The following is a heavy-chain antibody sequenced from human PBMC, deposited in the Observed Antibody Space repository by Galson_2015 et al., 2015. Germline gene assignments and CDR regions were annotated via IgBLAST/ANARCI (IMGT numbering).Heavy chain of an antibody. CDR3: ARGGLDYYYDSSGYHPNWYFDL. D-gene: IGHD3-22*01. CDR2: IGTAGDT. Sequence: SLRLSCAASGFTFSSYAMSWVRQATGKGLEWVSAIGTAGDTYYPGSVKGRFTISRENAKNSLYLQMNSLRAGDTAVYYCARGGLDYYYDSSGYHPNWYFDLWGRGTLVTVSS. CDR1: GFTFSSYA. J-gene: IGHJ2*01. V-gene: IGHV3-13*01.